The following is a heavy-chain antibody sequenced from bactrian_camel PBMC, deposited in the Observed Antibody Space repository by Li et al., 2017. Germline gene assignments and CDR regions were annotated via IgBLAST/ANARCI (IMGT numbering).Heavy chain of an antibody. V-gene: IGHV3S1*01. J-gene: IGHJ4*01. D-gene: IGHD6*01. CDR2: IATVYGST. Sequence: HVQLVESGGGSVQAGGSLRLSCAASGLPYTTNSMAWFRQAPGKEREGVATIATVYGSTYYADAVKGRFTISRDNAKNTLYLQLNNLQTDDTAMYYCAAKHGGCTVRPDVFRYWGQGTQVTVS. CDR3: AAKHGGCTVRPDVFRY. CDR1: GLPYTTNS.